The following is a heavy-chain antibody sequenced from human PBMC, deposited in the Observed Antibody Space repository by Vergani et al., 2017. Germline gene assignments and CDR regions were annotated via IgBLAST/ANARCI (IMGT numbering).Heavy chain of an antibody. J-gene: IGHJ4*02. CDR2: IIPIFGTA. CDR3: ARNYGGNSHYFDY. Sequence: QVQLVQSGAEVKKPGSSVKVSCKASGGTFSSYAISWVRQAPGQGLEWMGRIIPIFGTANYAQKVQGRVTITADEATSTAYMELSSLKSGDTAVYYCARNYGGNSHYFDYWGQGTLVTVSS. D-gene: IGHD4-23*01. V-gene: IGHV1-69*13. CDR1: GGTFSSYA.